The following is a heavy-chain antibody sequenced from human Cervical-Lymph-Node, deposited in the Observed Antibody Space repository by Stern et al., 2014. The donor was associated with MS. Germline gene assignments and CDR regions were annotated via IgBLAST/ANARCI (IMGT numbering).Heavy chain of an antibody. CDR3: ARDTSSPERSDW. CDR1: GFTVSRVY. Sequence: VQLVESGGGVIQPGGSLRLSCTASGFTVSRVYMTWVRQAPGQGLEWVSLITNVGSTFYTDSVKGRFTISRDDSKNTVYLHMTSLRAEDTAMYYCARDTSSPERSDWWGQGTLVTVSS. CDR2: ITNVGST. V-gene: IGHV3-53*01. D-gene: IGHD1-1*01. J-gene: IGHJ4*02.